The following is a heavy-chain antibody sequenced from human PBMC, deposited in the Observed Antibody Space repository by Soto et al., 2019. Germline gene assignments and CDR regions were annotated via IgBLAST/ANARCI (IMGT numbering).Heavy chain of an antibody. CDR2: IWYDGSNK. V-gene: IGHV3-33*01. J-gene: IGHJ3*02. CDR1: GFTFSSYS. D-gene: IGHD6-19*01. Sequence: QVQLVESGGGVVQPGRSLRLSCAASGFTFSSYSMHWVRQAPGKGLEWVAVIWYDGSNKYYADSVKGRFTISRDNSKNTLYLQMNCLRAEDTAVYYCARVGSGWYERDAFDIWGQGTMVTVSS. CDR3: ARVGSGWYERDAFDI.